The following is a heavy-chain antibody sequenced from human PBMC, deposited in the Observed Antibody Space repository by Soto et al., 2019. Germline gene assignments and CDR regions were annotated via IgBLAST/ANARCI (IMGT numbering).Heavy chain of an antibody. CDR1: GYTFTGYY. Sequence: ASVKVSCKASGYTFTGYYMHWVRQAPGQGLEWMGWINPNSGGTNYAQKFQGRVTMTRDTSISTAYMQMTSLRAEDTAVYYCARGLQSLFDYWGQGTLVTVSS. CDR2: INPNSGGT. J-gene: IGHJ4*02. V-gene: IGHV1-2*02. CDR3: ARGLQSLFDY.